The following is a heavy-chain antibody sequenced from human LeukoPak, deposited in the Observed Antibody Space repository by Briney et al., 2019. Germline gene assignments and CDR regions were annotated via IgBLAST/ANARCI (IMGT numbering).Heavy chain of an antibody. CDR1: GFTFSSYA. CDR3: ARDQRGYCSSTSCGPFDY. V-gene: IGHV3-21*01. Sequence: GGSLRLSCAASGFTFSSYAMSWVRQAPGKGLEWVSSISSSSSYIYYADSVKGRFTISRDNAKNSLYLQMNSLRAEDTAVYYCARDQRGYCSSTSCGPFDYWGQGTLVTVSS. J-gene: IGHJ4*02. CDR2: ISSSSSYI. D-gene: IGHD2-2*01.